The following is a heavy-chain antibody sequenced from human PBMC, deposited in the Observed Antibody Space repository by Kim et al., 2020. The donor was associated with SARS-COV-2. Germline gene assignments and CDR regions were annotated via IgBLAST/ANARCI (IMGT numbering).Heavy chain of an antibody. V-gene: IGHV4-59*01. J-gene: IGHJ5*02. CDR1: GGSISSYY. CDR3: ARAHYSSSWPRVNWFDP. CDR2: IYYSGST. D-gene: IGHD6-13*01. Sequence: SETLSLTCTVSGGSISSYYWSWIRQPPGKGLEWIGYIYYSGSTNYNPSLKRRVTISVDTSKNQFSLKLSSVTAADTAVYYCARAHYSSSWPRVNWFDPWGQGTLVTVSS.